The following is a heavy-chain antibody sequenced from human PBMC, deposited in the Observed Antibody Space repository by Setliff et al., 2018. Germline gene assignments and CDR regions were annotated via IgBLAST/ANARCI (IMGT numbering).Heavy chain of an antibody. CDR1: GGSISSSSYY. CDR2: IYNSGST. J-gene: IGHJ6*02. V-gene: IGHV4-39*07. CDR3: ARSACSSTSCYRYNGVDV. Sequence: PSETLSLTCTVSGGSISSSSYYWGWFRQPPGKGLEWIGTIYNSGSTYYNVSLKSRVTISADTSKKQFSLKLTSVSAADTAVYYCARSACSSTSCYRYNGVDVWGQGTTVTVSS. D-gene: IGHD2-2*01.